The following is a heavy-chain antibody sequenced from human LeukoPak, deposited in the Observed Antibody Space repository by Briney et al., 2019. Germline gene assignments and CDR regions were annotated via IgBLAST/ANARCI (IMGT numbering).Heavy chain of an antibody. CDR1: GFTFSSYA. J-gene: IGHJ5*02. Sequence: QTGGSLRLSCAASGFTFSSYAMHWVRQAPGKGLEYVSAISSNGGRTYYANSVKGRFTISRDNSKNTLYLQMGSLRAEDMAVYYCARGVYCGGDCFDPWGQGTLVTVSS. D-gene: IGHD2-21*01. CDR2: ISSNGGRT. V-gene: IGHV3-64*01. CDR3: ARGVYCGGDCFDP.